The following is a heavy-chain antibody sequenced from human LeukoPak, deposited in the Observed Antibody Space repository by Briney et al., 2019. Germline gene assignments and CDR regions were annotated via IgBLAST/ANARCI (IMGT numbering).Heavy chain of an antibody. J-gene: IGHJ4*02. CDR2: ISSSSSYI. V-gene: IGHV3-21*01. Sequence: GGSLRLSCAASGFTFSSYSMNWVRQAPGKGLEWVSSISSSSSYIYYADSVKGRFTISRDNAKNSLYLQMNSLRAEYTAVYYCARSKNSGSYARPLDYRGQGTLVTVSS. CDR1: GFTFSSYS. CDR3: ARSKNSGSYARPLDY. D-gene: IGHD1-26*01.